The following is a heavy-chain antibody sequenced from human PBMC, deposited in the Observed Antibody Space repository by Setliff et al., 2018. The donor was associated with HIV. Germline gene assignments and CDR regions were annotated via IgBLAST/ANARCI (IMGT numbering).Heavy chain of an antibody. Sequence: TSETLSLTCTVSGGSISSDSCYWSWIRQPAGKGLEWVGHIYTSGSTYNNPSLKSRVTISLDTSKNQFSLKLSSVTAADTAVYFCAGSSPSVVDAFDIWGQGTTVTVSS. J-gene: IGHJ3*02. CDR2: IYTSGST. D-gene: IGHD6-6*01. CDR3: AGSSPSVVDAFDI. V-gene: IGHV4-61*09. CDR1: GGSISSDSCY.